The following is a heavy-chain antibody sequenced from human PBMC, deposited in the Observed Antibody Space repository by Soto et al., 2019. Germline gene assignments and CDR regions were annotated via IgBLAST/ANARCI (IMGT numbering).Heavy chain of an antibody. D-gene: IGHD2-2*01. J-gene: IGHJ4*02. Sequence: GSLRLSCAASGFTFSSYWMGWVRQAPGKGLEWVANIKQDGSDKYYVDSVKGRFTVSRDNTKNSLFLQMNSLRAEDTAVYYCTRDRCTSTSCFFDNWGQGTLVTVSS. CDR2: IKQDGSDK. CDR1: GFTFSSYW. V-gene: IGHV3-7*03. CDR3: TRDRCTSTSCFFDN.